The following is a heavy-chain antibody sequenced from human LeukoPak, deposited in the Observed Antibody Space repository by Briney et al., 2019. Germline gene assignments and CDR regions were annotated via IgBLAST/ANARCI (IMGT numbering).Heavy chain of an antibody. CDR1: GYTFRDFG. J-gene: IGHJ4*02. Sequence: GASVKVSCKPSGYTFRDFGISWVRQAPGQGLEWMGWITTYNGNTNYIQKLQGRVTMTTDTSTNTAYMELRSLRSDATAVYYCARGPYYDSWSGAGYWGQGNLVTVSS. D-gene: IGHD3-3*01. CDR2: ITTYNGNT. CDR3: ARGPYYDSWSGAGY. V-gene: IGHV1-18*01.